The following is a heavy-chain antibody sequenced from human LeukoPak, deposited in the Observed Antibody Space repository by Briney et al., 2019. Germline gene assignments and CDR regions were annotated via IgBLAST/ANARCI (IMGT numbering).Heavy chain of an antibody. CDR2: IYYSGST. D-gene: IGHD3-10*01. CDR1: GGSISSGGYY. Sequence: SETLSLTCTVSGGSISSGGYYWSWIRQHPGKGLEWIGYIYYSGSTYYNPSLKSRVTISVDTSKNQFSLKLSSVTAADTAVYYCASYYYGSGSYYGAVDYWGQGTLVTVSS. J-gene: IGHJ4*02. CDR3: ASYYYGSGSYYGAVDY. V-gene: IGHV4-30-4*08.